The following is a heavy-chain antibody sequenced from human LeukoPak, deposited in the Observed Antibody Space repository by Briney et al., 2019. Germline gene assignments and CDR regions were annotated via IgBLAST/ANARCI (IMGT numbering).Heavy chain of an antibody. Sequence: PSQTLSLTCAVSGASTSSYNWNGIRQPARKGLGWIGRNDTGGSTNYNPSLKSRVTMSVDTSKNQFSLKLSSVTAADTAVYYCARAFGGNSGRYYYYYMDVWGKGTTVTVSS. V-gene: IGHV4-4*07. CDR2: NDTGGST. CDR3: ARAFGGNSGRYYYYYMDV. D-gene: IGHD4-23*01. CDR1: GASTSSYN. J-gene: IGHJ6*03.